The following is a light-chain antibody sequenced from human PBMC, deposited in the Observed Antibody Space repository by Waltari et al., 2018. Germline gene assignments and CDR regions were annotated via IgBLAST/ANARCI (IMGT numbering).Light chain of an antibody. Sequence: QSALTQHASVSGSPGQSITTYCAGTSRHVGGYNYCSWYQQHPGKAPKLIIYGVSNRPSGVSARFSGSKSGNTASLTVSGLQAEDEAYYDCGSYTLINTLVVFGGGTKVTVL. CDR3: GSYTLINTLVV. V-gene: IGLV2-14*01. J-gene: IGLJ3*02. CDR1: SRHVGGYNY. CDR2: GVS.